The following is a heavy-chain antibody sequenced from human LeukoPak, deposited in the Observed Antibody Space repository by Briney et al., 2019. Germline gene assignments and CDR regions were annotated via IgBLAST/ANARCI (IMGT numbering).Heavy chain of an antibody. Sequence: ASVKVSCKASGYTFTRYDINWVRQATGQGLEWLGWVNTKSGYTGSAQNFQGRVTITRDTSINTAYMELSSLRSEDTAVYYCARGPPRRGYNYGGDGFDIWGQGTMVTVSS. CDR2: VNTKSGYT. CDR1: GYTFTRYD. D-gene: IGHD5-18*01. CDR3: ARGPPRRGYNYGGDGFDI. J-gene: IGHJ3*02. V-gene: IGHV1-8*03.